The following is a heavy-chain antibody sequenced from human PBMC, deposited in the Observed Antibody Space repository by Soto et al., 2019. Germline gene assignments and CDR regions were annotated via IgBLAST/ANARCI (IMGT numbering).Heavy chain of an antibody. V-gene: IGHV3-7*04. D-gene: IGHD2-15*01. J-gene: IGHJ6*03. CDR1: GFPFSRYW. CDR2: IKADESEK. Sequence: VQLVESGGGLVQPGGSLRLSCAASGFPFSRYWMNWVRQAPGKGLEWVAHIKADESEKYYGVSVKGRFTISRDNAKNSLYLQMNSLSAEDTAVYYCAKDGGYCSGDNGLYSMDVWGKGTTVTVSS. CDR3: AKDGGYCSGDNGLYSMDV.